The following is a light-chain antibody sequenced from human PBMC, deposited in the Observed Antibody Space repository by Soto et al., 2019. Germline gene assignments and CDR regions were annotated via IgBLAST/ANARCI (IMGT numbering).Light chain of an antibody. CDR2: DAT. Sequence: DIQMTQSPSTLSSSVGDRVTITFLASQSISIWLAWYQQRPGKAPKVLIWDATTLHRGVPSRFSGSGSGTEFTLTISSLQPDDFATYYCQQYNGYSTWTFGQGTKVDIK. CDR1: QSISIW. J-gene: IGKJ1*01. V-gene: IGKV1-5*01. CDR3: QQYNGYSTWT.